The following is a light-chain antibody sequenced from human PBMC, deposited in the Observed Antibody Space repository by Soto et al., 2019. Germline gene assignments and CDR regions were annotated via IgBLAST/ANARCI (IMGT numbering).Light chain of an antibody. CDR2: DAS. CDR3: QQYNSHSLT. V-gene: IGKV1-5*01. Sequence: DIQMTQSPSTLSASVGDRVTITCRASQRISSWLAWYQQKPGKAPKLLIYDASTLESGVPSRFSGSGSGTKFTLTISGLQPDDSATYYCQQYNSHSLTFGGGTKV. CDR1: QRISSW. J-gene: IGKJ4*01.